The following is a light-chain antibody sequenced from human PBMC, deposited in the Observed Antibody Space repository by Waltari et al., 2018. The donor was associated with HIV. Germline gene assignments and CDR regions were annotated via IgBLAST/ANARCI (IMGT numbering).Light chain of an antibody. J-gene: IGLJ2*01. CDR2: EVN. CDR1: RSDIGRYDF. V-gene: IGLV2-8*01. Sequence: QSALTQPPSASGPPGQTVTLSCTGTRSDIGRYDFVSWYQRPPDKVPNQIIYEVNKRPSVIPDRFSGSKADNTASLTVSGLQTDDEAIYYCSSYASNNTFVVFGGGTRLTVL. CDR3: SSYASNNTFVV.